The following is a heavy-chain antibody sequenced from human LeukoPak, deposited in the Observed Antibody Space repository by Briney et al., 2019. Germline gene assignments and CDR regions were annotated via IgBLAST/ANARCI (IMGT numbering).Heavy chain of an antibody. CDR2: IYYSGST. D-gene: IGHD3-22*01. J-gene: IGHJ4*02. CDR1: GGSISSSSYY. V-gene: IGHV4-39*01. CDR3: ARHSFGHDSSPDY. Sequence: SETLSLTCTVPGGSISSSSYYWGWIRQPPGKGLEWIGSIYYSGSTYYNPSLKSRVTMSLDTSKNQFSLNLSSVTAADTAVYYCARHSFGHDSSPDYWGQGTLVTVSS.